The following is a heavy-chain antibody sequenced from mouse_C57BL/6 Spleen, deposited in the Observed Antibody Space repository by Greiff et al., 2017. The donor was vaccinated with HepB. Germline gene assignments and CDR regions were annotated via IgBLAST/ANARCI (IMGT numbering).Heavy chain of an antibody. V-gene: IGHV1-42*01. D-gene: IGHD1-3*01. J-gene: IGHJ4*01. CDR1: GYSFTGYY. CDR3: ARSKSGYAMDY. Sequence: EVQLQQSGPELVKPGASVKISCKASGYSFTGYYMNWVKQSPEKSLEWIGEINPSTGGTTYNQKFKAKATLTVDKSSSTAYMQLKSLTSEDSAVYYCARSKSGYAMDYWGQGTSVTVSS. CDR2: INPSTGGT.